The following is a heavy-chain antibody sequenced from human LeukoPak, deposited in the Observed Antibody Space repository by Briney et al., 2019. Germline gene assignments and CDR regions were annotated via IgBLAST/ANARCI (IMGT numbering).Heavy chain of an antibody. CDR3: ARARGNPYSYGYLSYYYYMDV. CDR1: GGTFSSYA. D-gene: IGHD5-18*01. CDR2: IIPIFGTA. J-gene: IGHJ6*03. Sequence: SVKVSCKASGGTFSSYAISWVRQAPGQGLEWMGGIIPIFGTANYAQKFQGRVTITADKSTSTAYMELSSLRSEDTAVYYCARARGNPYSYGYLSYYYYMDVWGKGTTVTVSS. V-gene: IGHV1-69*06.